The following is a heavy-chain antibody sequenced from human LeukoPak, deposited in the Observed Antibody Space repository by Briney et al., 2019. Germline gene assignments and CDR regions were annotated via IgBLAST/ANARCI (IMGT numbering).Heavy chain of an antibody. CDR1: GYTFTSYD. J-gene: IGHJ6*03. CDR3: ARGLRVSSWHLQYYYYYMDV. CDR2: MNPNSGNT. V-gene: IGHV1-8*01. Sequence: ASAKVSCKASGYTFTSYDISWVRQATGQGLEWMGWMNPNSGNTGYAQKFQGRVTMTRNTSISTAYMELSSLRSEDTAVYYCARGLRVSSWHLQYYYYYMDVWGKGTTVTVSS. D-gene: IGHD6-13*01.